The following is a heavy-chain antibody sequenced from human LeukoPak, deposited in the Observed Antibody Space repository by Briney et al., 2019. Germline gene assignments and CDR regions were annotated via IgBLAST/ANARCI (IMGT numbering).Heavy chain of an antibody. CDR3: ARDAEDDFWSGYYLMGFDP. V-gene: IGHV4-59*01. D-gene: IGHD3-3*01. Sequence: SETLSLTCTVSGGSISSYYWSWIRQPPGKGLEWIWYIYYSGSTKYNPSPKRRVTISVDTSKNQFSLKLSSVTAADTAVYYCARDAEDDFWSGYYLMGFDPWGQGTLATVSS. CDR2: IYYSGST. J-gene: IGHJ5*02. CDR1: GGSISSYY.